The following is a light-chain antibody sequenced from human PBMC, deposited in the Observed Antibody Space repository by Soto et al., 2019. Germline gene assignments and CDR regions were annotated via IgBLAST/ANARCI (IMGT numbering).Light chain of an antibody. J-gene: IGKJ2*01. CDR2: AAS. CDR1: QSISNH. Sequence: DIQMTQSPSSLSASVEDRVIITCRASQSISNHLNWYQRKPGKAPKLLIYAASTLQSGVPSRFSGSGSGTEFSLTISSLQSEDFATYYCQQSYGTPYTFGQGTKVDIK. V-gene: IGKV1-39*01. CDR3: QQSYGTPYT.